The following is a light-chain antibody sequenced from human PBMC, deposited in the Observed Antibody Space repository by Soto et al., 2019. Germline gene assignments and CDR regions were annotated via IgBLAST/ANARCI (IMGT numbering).Light chain of an antibody. V-gene: IGKV2-28*01. CDR2: LAS. J-gene: IGKJ5*01. Sequence: DIVMTQSPLSLPVTPGEPASISCRSSQSLQHSNGYNYLDWYFQKPGQSPQLLIHLASNRASGVPVRFSGSGSGTDCTLNISSVEAEDVGLYYCMQGVQMPPITFGQGTRLEIK. CDR3: MQGVQMPPIT. CDR1: QSLQHSNGYNY.